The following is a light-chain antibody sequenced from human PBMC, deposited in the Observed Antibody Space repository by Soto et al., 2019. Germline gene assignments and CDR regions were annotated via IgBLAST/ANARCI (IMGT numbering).Light chain of an antibody. CDR3: TSYSSSSTFYV. CDR2: QVT. CDR1: SSDIGGYYY. V-gene: IGLV2-14*01. Sequence: QSVLTQPASVSGSPGQSITISCTGTSSDIGGYYYVSWYQHRPGKAPKLMIYQVTNRPSGVSNRFSGSKSGNTASLTISGLQAEDEADYYCTSYSSSSTFYVFGTGTKLTVL. J-gene: IGLJ1*01.